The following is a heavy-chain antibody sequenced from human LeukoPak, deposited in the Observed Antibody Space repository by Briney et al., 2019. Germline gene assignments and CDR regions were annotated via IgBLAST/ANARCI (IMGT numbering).Heavy chain of an antibody. D-gene: IGHD3-9*01. J-gene: IGHJ4*02. V-gene: IGHV3-20*04. CDR3: ARARSTGYYVADY. CDR1: GFTFYDYG. CDR2: INWNGGST. Sequence: GXSLXPSCAASGFTFYDYGMSWVRQAPGKGLEWVSGINWNGGSTGYADSVKGRFTISRDNAKSSLYLQMNSLRAEDTALYYCARARSTGYYVADYWGRGTLVTVSS.